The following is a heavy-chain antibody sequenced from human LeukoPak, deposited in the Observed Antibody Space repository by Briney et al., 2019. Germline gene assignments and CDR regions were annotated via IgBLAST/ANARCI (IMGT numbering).Heavy chain of an antibody. V-gene: IGHV1-2*02. CDR1: GGTFSSYA. CDR3: ARVLDSSSWTDY. CDR2: INPNSGGT. D-gene: IGHD6-13*01. Sequence: ASVKVSCKASGGTFSSYAISWVRQAPGQGLEWMGWINPNSGGTNYAQKFQGRVTMTRDTSISTAYMELSRLRSDDTAVYYCARVLDSSSWTDYWGQGTLVTVSS. J-gene: IGHJ4*02.